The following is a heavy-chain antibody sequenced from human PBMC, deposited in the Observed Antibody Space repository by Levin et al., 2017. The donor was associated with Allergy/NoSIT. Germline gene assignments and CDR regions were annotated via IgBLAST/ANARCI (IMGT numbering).Heavy chain of an antibody. J-gene: IGHJ6*03. Sequence: SQTLSLTCTVSGGSISSSYWSWIRQPPGKGLEWIGYIYYSGSTNYNPSLKSRVTISVDTSKNQFSLKLSSVTAADTAVYYCAGSTTKDGLWFGSYYNVGGGGGEYYYYYYYMDVWGKGTTVTVSS. CDR1: GGSISSSY. V-gene: IGHV4-59*08. CDR2: IYYSGST. D-gene: IGHD3-10*01. CDR3: AGSTTKDGLWFGSYYNVGGGGGEYYYYYYYMDV.